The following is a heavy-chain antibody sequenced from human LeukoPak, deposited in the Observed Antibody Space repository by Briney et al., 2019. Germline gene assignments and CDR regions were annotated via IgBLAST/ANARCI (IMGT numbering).Heavy chain of an antibody. CDR3: ARGKGIAVAGDWFDP. V-gene: IGHV4-34*01. CDR2: INHSGST. D-gene: IGHD6-19*01. J-gene: IGHJ5*02. Sequence: SDTLPHPRAVWGGPLRGYYWSGLGQPPGKGLEGMGEINHSGSTHYNPSLKSRFIISVDTHKNQISLKLSSVTAADTAVYYCARGKGIAVAGDWFDPWGQGTLVTVSS. CDR1: GGPLRGYY.